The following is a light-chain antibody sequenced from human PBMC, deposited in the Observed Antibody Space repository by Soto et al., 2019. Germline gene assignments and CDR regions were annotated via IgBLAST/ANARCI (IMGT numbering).Light chain of an antibody. V-gene: IGLV2-8*01. CDR3: SLYVDNNNLL. CDR2: EVT. Sequence: QSALTQPPSASGSPGQSVTISCTGTSSDVGSYNYVSWYQQHPDQAPKLMLYEVTKRPSGVPDRFSGSKSGNTASLTVAGLQAEEEADYYCSLYVDNNNLLFGGGTKLTVL. CDR1: SSDVGSYNY. J-gene: IGLJ2*01.